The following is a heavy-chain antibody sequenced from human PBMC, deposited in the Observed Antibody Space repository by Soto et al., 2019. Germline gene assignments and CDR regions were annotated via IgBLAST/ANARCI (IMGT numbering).Heavy chain of an antibody. CDR1: GFTVSSNY. CDR2: IYSGGST. J-gene: IGHJ3*02. V-gene: IGHV3-66*01. D-gene: IGHD6-25*01. CDR3: ARLTGSDAFDI. Sequence: EVQLVESGGGLVQPGGSLRLSCAASGFTVSSNYMSWVRQAPGKGLEWVSVIYSGGSTYYADSMKGRFTISRDNSKNTLYLQMNSLRAEDTAVYYCARLTGSDAFDIWGQGTMVTVSS.